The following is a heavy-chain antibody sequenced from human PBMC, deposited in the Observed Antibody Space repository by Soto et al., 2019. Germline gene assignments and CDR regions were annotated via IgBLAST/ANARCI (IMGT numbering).Heavy chain of an antibody. CDR1: GGSIRSYY. J-gene: IGHJ4*02. V-gene: IGHV4-59*08. D-gene: IGHD6-19*01. CDR2: IYNIGST. Sequence: PSETLSLTCTVSGGSIRSYYWSWLRQQPGKGLEWIGYIYNIGSTNYNPSLRSRVTMSIDTSQEQFSLKLSSVTATDTAVYYCARHVNLPLVGTGFDSWGRGTLVTVSS. CDR3: ARHVNLPLVGTGFDS.